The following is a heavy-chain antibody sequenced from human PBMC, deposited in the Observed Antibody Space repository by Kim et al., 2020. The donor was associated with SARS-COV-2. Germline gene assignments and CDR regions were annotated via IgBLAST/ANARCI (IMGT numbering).Heavy chain of an antibody. Sequence: SETLSLTCTVSGGSISSGGYYWSWIRQHPGKGLEWIGYIYYSGSTYYNPSLKSRVTISVDTSKNQFSLKLSSVTAADTAVYYWARVTNRYCSGGSGDCVDYWGQGTLVPVSS. V-gene: IGHV4-31*03. CDR1: GGSISSGGYY. D-gene: IGHD2-15*01. CDR3: ARVTNRYCSGGSGDCVDY. CDR2: IYYSGST. J-gene: IGHJ4*02.